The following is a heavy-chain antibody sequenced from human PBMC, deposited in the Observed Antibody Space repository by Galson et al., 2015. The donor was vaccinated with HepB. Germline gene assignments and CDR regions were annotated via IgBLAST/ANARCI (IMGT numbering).Heavy chain of an antibody. Sequence: SETLSLTCTVSGGSISSYYWSWIRQPPGKGLEWIGYIYYSGSTNYNPSLKSRVTISVDTSKNQFSLKLSSVTAADTAVYYCARGGRIAVAIYAFDIWGQGTMVTVSS. CDR1: GGSISSYY. J-gene: IGHJ3*02. CDR2: IYYSGST. V-gene: IGHV4-59*01. CDR3: ARGGRIAVAIYAFDI. D-gene: IGHD6-19*01.